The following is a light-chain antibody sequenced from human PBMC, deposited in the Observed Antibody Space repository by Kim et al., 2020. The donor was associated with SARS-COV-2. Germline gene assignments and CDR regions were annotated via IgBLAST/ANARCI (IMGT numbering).Light chain of an antibody. CDR3: QQYNSYWGT. Sequence: DIQMTQSPSTLSASVGDRVTITCRASQSISSWLAWYQQKPGKAPKRLIYKASSLESGVPSRFSGSGSGTEFTLTISSLQPDDFATYYCQQYNSYWGTFGQGTKVDIK. CDR2: KAS. CDR1: QSISSW. V-gene: IGKV1-5*03. J-gene: IGKJ1*01.